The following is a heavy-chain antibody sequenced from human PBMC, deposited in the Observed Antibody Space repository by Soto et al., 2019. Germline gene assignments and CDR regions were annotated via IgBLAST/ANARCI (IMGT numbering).Heavy chain of an antibody. CDR1: GYTFTSYD. V-gene: IGHV1-8*01. J-gene: IGHJ4*02. CDR2: MNPNSGNT. Sequence: QVQLVQSGAEVKKPGASVTVSCKASGYTFTSYDINWVRQATGQGLEWMGWMNPNSGNTGYAQKFQGRVTMTRNTSLSTAYMELSSLRSEDTAVYYCAMTPSKIVGATSDYWGQGTLVTVSS. D-gene: IGHD1-26*01. CDR3: AMTPSKIVGATSDY.